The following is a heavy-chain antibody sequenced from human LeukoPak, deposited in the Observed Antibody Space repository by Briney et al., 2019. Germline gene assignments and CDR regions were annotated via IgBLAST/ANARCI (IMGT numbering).Heavy chain of an antibody. CDR2: ISSSSSYI. Sequence: PGGSQRLSCAASGLTFSSYGMNWVRQAPGKGLEWVSSISSSSSYIYYADSVKGRFTISRDNAKNSLYLQMNSLRAEDTAVYYCARALPGVQDAFDIWGQGTMVTVSS. J-gene: IGHJ3*02. CDR3: ARALPGVQDAFDI. D-gene: IGHD7-27*01. CDR1: GLTFSSYG. V-gene: IGHV3-21*01.